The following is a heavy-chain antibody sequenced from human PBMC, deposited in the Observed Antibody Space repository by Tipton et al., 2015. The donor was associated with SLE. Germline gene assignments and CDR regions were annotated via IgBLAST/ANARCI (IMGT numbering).Heavy chain of an antibody. V-gene: IGHV4-34*01. J-gene: IGHJ6*03. Sequence: LSLTCAVYGGSFSGYYWSWIRQPPGKGLEWIGEIYHSGSTNYNPSLKSRVTISVDTSKNQFSLKLSSVTAADTAVYYCARQGPLWYYYYYMDVWGKGATVTVSS. D-gene: IGHD3-10*01. CDR1: GGSFSGYY. CDR2: IYHSGST. CDR3: ARQGPLWYYYYYMDV.